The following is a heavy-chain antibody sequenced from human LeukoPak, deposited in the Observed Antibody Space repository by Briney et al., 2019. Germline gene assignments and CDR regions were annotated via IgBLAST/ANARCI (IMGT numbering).Heavy chain of an antibody. V-gene: IGHV3-23*01. CDR2: ISGSGGST. D-gene: IGHD3-10*01. CDR1: GFTFSSYA. J-gene: IGHJ4*02. Sequence: AGGSLRLSCAASGFTFSSYAMSWVRQAPGKGLEWVSAISGSGGSTYYADSVKGRFTISRDNSKNTLYLQMNSLRAEDTAVYYCAKSPLYGSGRSEDYWGQGTLVTVSS. CDR3: AKSPLYGSGRSEDY.